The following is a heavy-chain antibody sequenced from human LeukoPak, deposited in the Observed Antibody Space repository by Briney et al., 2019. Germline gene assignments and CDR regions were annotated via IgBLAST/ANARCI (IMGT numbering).Heavy chain of an antibody. Sequence: GGSLRLSCAASGFTFSSYAMSWVRQAPGKGLEWVSSISTNSSYIYYADSVKGRFTISRDNAKNSLYLQMNSLRAEDTAVYYCARGLISQYYYGSGSYAVRDDYYYYMDVWGKGTTVTISS. CDR3: ARGLISQYYYGSGSYAVRDDYYYYMDV. D-gene: IGHD3-10*01. CDR1: GFTFSSYA. CDR2: ISTNSSYI. J-gene: IGHJ6*03. V-gene: IGHV3-21*01.